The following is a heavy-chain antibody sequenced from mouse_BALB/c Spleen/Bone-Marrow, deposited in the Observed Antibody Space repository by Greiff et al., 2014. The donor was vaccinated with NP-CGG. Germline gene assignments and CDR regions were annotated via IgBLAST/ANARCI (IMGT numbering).Heavy chain of an antibody. D-gene: IGHD1-2*01. CDR2: IFPGDSTT. CDR3: VRSRLRDWYFDV. V-gene: IGHV1S56*01. J-gene: IGHJ1*01. Sequence: VQLQQSGVELVKPGASVKLSCKASGNTFTSYDINWVRQRPEQGLEWIGWIFPGDSTTKYNEKFKGKATLSTDKSSSTVHMQLSXXXXEDSAVYFCVRSRLRDWYFDVWGAGTTVTISS. CDR1: GNTFTSYD.